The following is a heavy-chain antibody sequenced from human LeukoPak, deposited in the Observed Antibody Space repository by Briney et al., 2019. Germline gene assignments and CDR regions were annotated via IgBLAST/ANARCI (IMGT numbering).Heavy chain of an antibody. J-gene: IGHJ4*02. D-gene: IGHD5-18*01. CDR1: GFTFINYA. CDR3: ARVGSGRYNYGYSLVY. V-gene: IGHV3-23*01. CDR2: VVGGGST. Sequence: GGSLRLSCAASGFTFINYAMSWVRQGPGKGLEWVSTVVGGGSTYYADSLKGRFSISRDNSKNTMYLQMNSLSAEDTAVYYCARVGSGRYNYGYSLVYWGQGTLVTVSS.